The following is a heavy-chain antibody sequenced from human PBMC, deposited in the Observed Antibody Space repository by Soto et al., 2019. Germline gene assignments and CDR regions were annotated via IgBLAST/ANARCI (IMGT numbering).Heavy chain of an antibody. D-gene: IGHD2-21*02. J-gene: IGHJ4*02. V-gene: IGHV5-51*01. CDR1: GYGFSGYW. Sequence: GESLKISCKASGYGFSGYWIGWVRQLPGEGLEWMGIIYPGDSNTKYSPSFQGQVTMSADKSISTAYLQWSSLKASDTAMFYCARQRGGDPPTRFDYWGQGTLVTVSS. CDR2: IYPGDSNT. CDR3: ARQRGGDPPTRFDY.